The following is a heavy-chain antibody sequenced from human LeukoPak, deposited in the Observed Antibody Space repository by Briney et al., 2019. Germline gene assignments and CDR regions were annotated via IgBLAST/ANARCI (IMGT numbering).Heavy chain of an antibody. J-gene: IGHJ6*02. CDR3: ASLYYDILTGYGMDV. CDR1: GGSISSYY. V-gene: IGHV4-59*01. Sequence: ETLSLTCTVSGGSISSYYWSWLRQPPGKGLEWIGYIYYSGSTNYNPSLKSRVTISVDTSKNQFSLKLSSVTAADTAVYYCASLYYDILTGYGMDVWGQGTTVTVSS. CDR2: IYYSGST. D-gene: IGHD3-9*01.